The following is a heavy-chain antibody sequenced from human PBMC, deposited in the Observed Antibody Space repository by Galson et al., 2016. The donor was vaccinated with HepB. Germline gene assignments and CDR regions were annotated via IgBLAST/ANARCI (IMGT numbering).Heavy chain of an antibody. CDR2: ISFDGSKD. J-gene: IGHJ4*02. Sequence: SLRLSCAATGFTFSSYAMHWVRQAPGKGLEWVAVISFDGSKDYYANSVKGRFAISRDNSKNTLYLQMNSLRAEDTAVYYCARVQASRREVDYWGQGTLVTDSA. V-gene: IGHV3-30*09. CDR3: ARVQASRREVDY. D-gene: IGHD6-6*01. CDR1: GFTFSSYA.